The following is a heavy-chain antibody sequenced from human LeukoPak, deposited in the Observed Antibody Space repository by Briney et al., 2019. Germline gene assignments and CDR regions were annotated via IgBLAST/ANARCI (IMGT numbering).Heavy chain of an antibody. CDR2: IGTAGDT. D-gene: IGHD2-15*01. V-gene: IGHV3-13*01. CDR1: GFTFSSYD. J-gene: IGHJ6*02. CDR3: ARALHCSGGSCYVGSYYYYGMDV. Sequence: TGGSLRLSCAASGFTFSSYDMHWVRQATGKGLEWVSAIGTAGDTYYPGSVKGRFTISRENAKNSLYLRMNSLRAGDTAVYYCARALHCSGGSCYVGSYYYYGMDVWGQGTTVTVSS.